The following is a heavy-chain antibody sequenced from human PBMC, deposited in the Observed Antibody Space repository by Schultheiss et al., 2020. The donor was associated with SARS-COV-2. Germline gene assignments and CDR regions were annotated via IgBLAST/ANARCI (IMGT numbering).Heavy chain of an antibody. V-gene: IGHV3-7*01. CDR3: ARTINLYSSSWSYYYYYGMDV. J-gene: IGHJ6*02. Sequence: GGSLRLSCAASGFTFSSYWMSWVRQAPGKGLEWVANIKQDGSGKYYVDYVKGRFTISRDNAKNSLYLQMNSLRAEDTAVYYCARTINLYSSSWSYYYYYGMDVWGQGTTVTVSS. CDR1: GFTFSSYW. CDR2: IKQDGSGK. D-gene: IGHD6-13*01.